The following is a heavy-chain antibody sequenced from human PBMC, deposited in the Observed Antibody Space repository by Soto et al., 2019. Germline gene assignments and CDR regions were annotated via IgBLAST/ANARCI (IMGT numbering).Heavy chain of an antibody. V-gene: IGHV4-59*01. CDR1: GGSISSYY. D-gene: IGHD4-4*01. J-gene: IGHJ6*02. CDR3: ARDRFYSNYADYYYYYGMDV. Sequence: SETLSLTCTVSGGSISSYYWSWIRQPPGKGLEWIGYIYYSGSANYNPSLKSRVTISVDTSKNQFSLKLSSVTAADTAVYYCARDRFYSNYADYYYYYGMDVWGQGTTVTVSS. CDR2: IYYSGSA.